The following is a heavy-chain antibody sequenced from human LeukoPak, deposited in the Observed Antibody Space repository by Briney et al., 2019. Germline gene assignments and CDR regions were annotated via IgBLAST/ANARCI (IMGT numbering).Heavy chain of an antibody. CDR3: AKDPGLGSTSFDY. CDR1: GFTFSSYA. D-gene: IGHD2-2*01. Sequence: PGGSLRLSCAASGFTFSSYAMSWVRQAPGKGLEWVSAISGSGGSTYYADSVKGRFTISRDNSKNALYLQMNSLRAEDTAVYYCAKDPGLGSTSFDYWGQGTLVTVSS. J-gene: IGHJ4*02. CDR2: ISGSGGST. V-gene: IGHV3-23*01.